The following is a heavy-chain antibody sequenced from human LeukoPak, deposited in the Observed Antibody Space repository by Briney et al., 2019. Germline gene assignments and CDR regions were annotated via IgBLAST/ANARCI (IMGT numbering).Heavy chain of an antibody. CDR3: AISIVGATVDY. V-gene: IGHV3-74*01. J-gene: IGHJ4*02. CDR1: GFIFSSYY. Sequence: GGSLRLSCAASGFIFSSYYIHWVRQAPGKGLVWVSRINLDGSSTDYADSVKGRFTISRDNAKNSLYLQMNSLRAEDTAVYYCAISIVGATVDYWGQGTLVTVSS. D-gene: IGHD1-26*01. CDR2: INLDGSST.